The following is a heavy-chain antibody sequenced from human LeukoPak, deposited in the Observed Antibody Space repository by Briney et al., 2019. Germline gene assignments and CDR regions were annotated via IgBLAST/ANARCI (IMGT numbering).Heavy chain of an antibody. CDR2: ISGSSSAI. D-gene: IGHD6-19*01. J-gene: IGHJ4*02. CDR1: GFTFSAYG. V-gene: IGHV3-48*02. CDR3: ARKVAATTDFDF. Sequence: GGPLRLSCAASGFTFSAYGINWVRQAPGKGLEWVSYISGSSSAIYYADSVKGRFTISRDNAKNSLYLQMNSLRDEDTTVYYCARKVAATTDFDFWGQGTLVTVSS.